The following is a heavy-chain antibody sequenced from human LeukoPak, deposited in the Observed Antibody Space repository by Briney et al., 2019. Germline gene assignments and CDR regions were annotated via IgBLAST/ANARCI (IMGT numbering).Heavy chain of an antibody. CDR3: ARGPVAGASDL. V-gene: IGHV3-13*01. Sequence: GGSPRLSCAASGFTFRTYDMHWVRQVPGKGLEWVSAIGTAGETYYRGSVKGRFTISRDNGKTSLYLQMNSLRVEDTAVYYCARGPVAGASDLWGQGTLVTVSS. D-gene: IGHD6-19*01. CDR1: GFTFRTYD. J-gene: IGHJ4*02. CDR2: IGTAGET.